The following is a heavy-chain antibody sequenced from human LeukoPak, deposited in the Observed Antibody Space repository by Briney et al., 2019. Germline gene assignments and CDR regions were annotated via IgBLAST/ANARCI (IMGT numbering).Heavy chain of an antibody. CDR3: ARVGDGYNFDY. CDR1: GFTVSSNY. J-gene: IGHJ4*02. Sequence: QSGGSLRLSCAASGFTVSSNYMSWVRQAPGKGLEWVSVIYSGGSTYYADSVKGRFTISRDNSKNTLYLQMNSPRAEDTAVYYCARVGDGYNFDYWGQGTLVTVSS. V-gene: IGHV3-66*01. D-gene: IGHD5-24*01. CDR2: IYSGGST.